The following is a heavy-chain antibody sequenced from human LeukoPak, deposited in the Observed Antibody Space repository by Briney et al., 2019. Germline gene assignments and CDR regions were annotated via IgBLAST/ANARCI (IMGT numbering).Heavy chain of an antibody. J-gene: IGHJ5*02. CDR1: RGSIRTSY. CDR3: ARHLRTGRFDP. D-gene: IGHD1-1*01. Sequence: SETLSLTCIVSRGSIRTSYWSWIRQPPGKGLEWIGSMSYSGSTNFNPSLKSRITLSMDTSKNQFSLKVSSVTAADTAVYYCARHLRTGRFDPWGQGTLVTVSS. V-gene: IGHV4-59*08. CDR2: MSYSGST.